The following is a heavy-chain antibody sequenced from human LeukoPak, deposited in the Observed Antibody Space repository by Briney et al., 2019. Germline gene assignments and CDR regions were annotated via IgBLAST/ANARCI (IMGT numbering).Heavy chain of an antibody. J-gene: IGHJ6*03. CDR3: ARDAPYCSSTSCYKAYYYYMDV. Sequence: PSQTLSVICTVSGGSIISGGYYWSWIRQPPGKGVEWIGYIYDRGSTYYNPSLKSRVTISVDRSKNQFSLKLSSVTAADTAVYYCARDAPYCSSTSCYKAYYYYMDVWGKGTTVTVSS. V-gene: IGHV4-30-2*01. D-gene: IGHD2-2*02. CDR2: IYDRGST. CDR1: GGSIISGGYY.